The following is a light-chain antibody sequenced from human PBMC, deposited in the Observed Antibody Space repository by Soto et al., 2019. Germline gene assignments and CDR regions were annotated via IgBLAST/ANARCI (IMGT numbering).Light chain of an antibody. Sequence: QSVLTQPPSVSGAPGQRVTISCTGSSSNIGAGYDVHWYQQLPGTAPKLLIYGNSNRPSGVPDRFSGSKSGTSASLAITGIQAEDEADYYCSSYSTTSSPHVLFGGGTKLTVL. J-gene: IGLJ2*01. CDR1: SSNIGAGYD. V-gene: IGLV1-40*01. CDR2: GNS. CDR3: SSYSTTSSPHVL.